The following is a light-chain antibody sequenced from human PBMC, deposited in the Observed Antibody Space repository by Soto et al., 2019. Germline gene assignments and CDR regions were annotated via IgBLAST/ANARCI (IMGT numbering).Light chain of an antibody. Sequence: EVVLTQSPGTLSLSPGERATLSCRASQSVRNTYLAWYHQRPAQASRLLIYGASCRATGLPDRFSGSGSGAAFTLTISRLDPEHSTVYYCRQHGSSTGVFTFGPGTKVD. CDR1: QSVRNTY. J-gene: IGKJ3*01. CDR2: GAS. CDR3: RQHGSSTGVFT. V-gene: IGKV3-20*01.